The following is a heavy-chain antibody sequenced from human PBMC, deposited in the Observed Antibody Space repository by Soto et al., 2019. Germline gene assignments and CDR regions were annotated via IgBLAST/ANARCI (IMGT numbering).Heavy chain of an antibody. CDR2: IYYTGST. Sequence: QLQLQESGPGLGKPSENLSLTCTVSGASIRSSDYYWVWNRQPQRKGLEWLGSIYYTGSTYYTPYLKSRVGISANTSKNQFSLKQTSVTAADTAVYHCVSGGRWETPHDYWGQGTLVTVSS. CDR3: VSGGRWETPHDY. CDR1: GASIRSSDYY. J-gene: IGHJ4*02. D-gene: IGHD1-26*01. V-gene: IGHV4-39*01.